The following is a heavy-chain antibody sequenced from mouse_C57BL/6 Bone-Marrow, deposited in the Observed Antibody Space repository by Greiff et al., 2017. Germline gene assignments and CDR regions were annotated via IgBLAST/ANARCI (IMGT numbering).Heavy chain of an antibody. J-gene: IGHJ2*01. V-gene: IGHV1-81*01. Sequence: QVQLQQSGAELARPGASVKLSCKASGYTFTSYGISWVKQRTGQGLEWIGEIYPRSGNTYYNEKFKGKATLTADKSSSTAYMELRSLTSEDSAVYFCARILYCFGSSPFDFWGQGTTLTVSS. CDR1: GYTFTSYG. CDR3: ARILYCFGSSPFDF. CDR2: IYPRSGNT. D-gene: IGHD1-1*01.